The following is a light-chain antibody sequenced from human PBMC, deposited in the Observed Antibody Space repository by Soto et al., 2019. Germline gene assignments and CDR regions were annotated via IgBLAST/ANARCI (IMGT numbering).Light chain of an antibody. Sequence: EVVLTQSPGTLSLSPGERGTLSCRASQNVTHNYIAWYQQKPGQAPRLLIYDASSRATGIPDRFSGSGSGTDFTLTISRLEAEDFAVYYCQQCAFSPRTFGQGTKLEIK. V-gene: IGKV3-20*01. CDR1: QNVTHNY. J-gene: IGKJ2*01. CDR2: DAS. CDR3: QQCAFSPRT.